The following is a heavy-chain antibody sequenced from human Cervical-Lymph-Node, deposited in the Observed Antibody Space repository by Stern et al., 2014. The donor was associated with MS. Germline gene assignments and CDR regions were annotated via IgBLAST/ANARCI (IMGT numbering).Heavy chain of an antibody. CDR1: GASISSGTSY. D-gene: IGHD1-26*01. Sequence: QVQLVESGPGLVKPSQTLSLTCTVSGASISSGTSYWSWIRQPAGGGLEWIGRLHASGATYYNPSPKSRVTISGDTSKTQFSLNLNSVTAADTAVYYCARGHWELLGNNYFDSWGQGTLVTVSS. V-gene: IGHV4-61*02. CDR3: ARGHWELLGNNYFDS. CDR2: LHASGAT. J-gene: IGHJ4*02.